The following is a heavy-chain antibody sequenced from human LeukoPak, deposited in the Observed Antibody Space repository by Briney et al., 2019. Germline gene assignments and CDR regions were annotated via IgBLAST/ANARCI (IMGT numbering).Heavy chain of an antibody. CDR1: GGTFSSYA. Sequence: GASVKVSCKASGGTFSSYAISWVRQAPGQGLEWMGGIIPIFGTANYAQKFQGRVTITADKSTSTAYMELSSLRSEDTAMYYCASGNLKSSGRYYTQLPADYYYYMDVWGKGTTVTVSS. CDR2: IIPIFGTA. D-gene: IGHD3-10*01. CDR3: ASGNLKSSGRYYTQLPADYYYYMDV. V-gene: IGHV1-69*06. J-gene: IGHJ6*03.